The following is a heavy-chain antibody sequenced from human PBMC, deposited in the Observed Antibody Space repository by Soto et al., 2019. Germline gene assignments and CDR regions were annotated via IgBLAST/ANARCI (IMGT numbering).Heavy chain of an antibody. V-gene: IGHV3-21*01. CDR1: GFTFSSYS. CDR3: ARDLERSGGDYTIAGYYGMDV. D-gene: IGHD4-17*01. Sequence: EVQLVESGGGLVKPGGSLRLSCAASGFTFSSYSMNWVRQAPGKGLEWVSSISSSSSYIYYADSVKGRFTISRDNAKNSLYLQRNSLRAEDTAVYYCARDLERSGGDYTIAGYYGMDVWGQGTTVTVSS. CDR2: ISSSSSYI. J-gene: IGHJ6*02.